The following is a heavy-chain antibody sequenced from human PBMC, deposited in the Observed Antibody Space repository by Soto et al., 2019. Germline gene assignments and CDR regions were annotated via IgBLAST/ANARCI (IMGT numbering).Heavy chain of an antibody. V-gene: IGHV3-74*01. D-gene: IGHD3-10*01. CDR2: IDKVGTGS. CDR1: EFTFSGRS. CDR3: ARGWFGPDV. Sequence: EVQLVESGGGLVQPGGSLRLSCAASEFTFSGRSVHWVRQAPGKGLVWVSGIDKVGTGSTYADSVKGRFTSSRDNAKNTVYLQMNSQRVEDTAVYYCARGWFGPDVWGKGTTVTVSS. J-gene: IGHJ6*03.